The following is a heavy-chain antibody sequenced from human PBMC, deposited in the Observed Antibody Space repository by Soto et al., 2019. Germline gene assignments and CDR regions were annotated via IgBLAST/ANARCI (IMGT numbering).Heavy chain of an antibody. CDR2: IYSSGTT. CDR1: GGSVSSGSYY. D-gene: IGHD3-16*01. CDR3: ARAPRTGVGGGDY. V-gene: IGHV4-61*01. J-gene: IGHJ4*02. Sequence: SETLSLTCTVSGGSVSSGSYYWGWIRQPPGKGLEWIAYIYSSGTTNYNPSLRSRVTISVDTSKNQFSLRLSSVTAADTAVYYCARAPRTGVGGGDYWGQGTLVTVSS.